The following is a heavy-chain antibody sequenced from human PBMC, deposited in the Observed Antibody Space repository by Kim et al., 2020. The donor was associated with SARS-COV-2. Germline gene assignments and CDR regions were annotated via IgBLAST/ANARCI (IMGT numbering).Heavy chain of an antibody. V-gene: IGHV3-33*01. CDR3: ASSLLWFGDMRRPGGYFDL. Sequence: GGSLRLSCAASGFTFSSYGMHWVRQAPGKGLEWVAVIWYDGSNKYYADSVKGRFTISRDNSKNTLYLQMNSLRAEDTAVYYCASSLLWFGDMRRPGGYFDLWGRGTLVTVSS. CDR1: GFTFSSYG. CDR2: IWYDGSNK. D-gene: IGHD3-10*01. J-gene: IGHJ2*01.